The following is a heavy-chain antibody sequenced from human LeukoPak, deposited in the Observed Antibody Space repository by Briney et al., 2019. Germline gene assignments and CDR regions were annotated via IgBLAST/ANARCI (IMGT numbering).Heavy chain of an antibody. V-gene: IGHV6-1*01. D-gene: IGHD1-26*01. Sequence: SQTLSLTCAISGDSVSSNSAAWNWIRQSPSRGLEWLGRTYYRSTWYSDYAVSVKTRITLNPDTSKNQFSLQLSSVTPDDTAVYYYARTTMYYFDSWGQGTLVTVSS. CDR1: GDSVSSNSAA. J-gene: IGHJ4*02. CDR3: ARTTMYYFDS. CDR2: TYYRSTWYS.